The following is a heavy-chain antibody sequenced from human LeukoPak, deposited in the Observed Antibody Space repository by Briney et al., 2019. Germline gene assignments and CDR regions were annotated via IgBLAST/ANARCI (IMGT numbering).Heavy chain of an antibody. V-gene: IGHV3-30*04. CDR3: ASAPGYSSGWSSLAPSDY. D-gene: IGHD6-19*01. J-gene: IGHJ4*02. Sequence: GGSLRLSCAASGFTFSSYAMHWVRQAPGKGLEWVAVISYDGSNKYYADSVKGRFTISRDNSKNTLYLQMNSLRAEDTAVYYYASAPGYSSGWSSLAPSDYWGQGTLVTVSS. CDR1: GFTFSSYA. CDR2: ISYDGSNK.